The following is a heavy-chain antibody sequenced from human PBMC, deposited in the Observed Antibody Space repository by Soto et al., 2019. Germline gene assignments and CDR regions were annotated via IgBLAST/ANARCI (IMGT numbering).Heavy chain of an antibody. CDR3: ARELCSGGSCTPVFDY. CDR1: GFTFSSYG. CDR2: IWYDGSNK. Sequence: PGGSLRLSCAASGFTFSSYGMHWVRQAPGKGLEWVAVIWYDGSNKYYADSVKGRFTISRDNSKNTLYLQMNSLRAEDTAVYYCARELCSGGSCTPVFDYWGQGTLVTVSS. V-gene: IGHV3-33*01. J-gene: IGHJ4*02. D-gene: IGHD2-15*01.